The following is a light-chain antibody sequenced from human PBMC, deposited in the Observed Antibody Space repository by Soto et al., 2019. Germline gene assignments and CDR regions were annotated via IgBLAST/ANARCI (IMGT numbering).Light chain of an antibody. CDR2: DAS. V-gene: IGKV1-5*01. CDR1: QSISSW. Sequence: DIQMTQSPSTLSASVGDRVTITCRASQSISSWLAWYQQKPGKAPKLLIYDASTLESGVPSRFSGSGSGTEFTLTIISLQPDDFATYYGQQYNSYPWTFGQGTEVDIK. J-gene: IGKJ1*01. CDR3: QQYNSYPWT.